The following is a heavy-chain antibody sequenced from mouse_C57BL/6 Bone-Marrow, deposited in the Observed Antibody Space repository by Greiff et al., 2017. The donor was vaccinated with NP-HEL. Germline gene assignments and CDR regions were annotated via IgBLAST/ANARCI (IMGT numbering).Heavy chain of an antibody. V-gene: IGHV5-12*01. Sequence: EVKVVESGGGLVQPGGSLKLSCAASGFTFSDYYMYWVRQTPEKRLEWVAYISNGGGSTYYPDTVKGRFTLSRDNAKNTLYLQMSRLKSEDTAMYYCARHILDYWGQGTTLTVSS. CDR1: GFTFSDYY. J-gene: IGHJ2*01. CDR3: ARHILDY. CDR2: ISNGGGST.